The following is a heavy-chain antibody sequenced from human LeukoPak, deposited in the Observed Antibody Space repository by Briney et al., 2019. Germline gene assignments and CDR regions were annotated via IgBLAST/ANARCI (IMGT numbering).Heavy chain of an antibody. D-gene: IGHD4-17*01. V-gene: IGHV3-23*01. CDR2: LSGDGHDT. CDR3: AKARGGDYGDYVIFDY. J-gene: IGHJ4*02. CDR1: GFTFSRYG. Sequence: GGSLRLSCAPSGFTFSRYGMAWVRQPPGKGLEWVSSLSGDGHDTYYADSVKGRSAISRDNSKSTLYLQLNSLRAEDTAVYYCAKARGGDYGDYVIFDYWGQGTLVTVSS.